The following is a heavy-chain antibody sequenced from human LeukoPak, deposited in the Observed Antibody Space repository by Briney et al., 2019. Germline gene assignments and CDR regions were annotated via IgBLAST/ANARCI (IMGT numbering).Heavy chain of an antibody. CDR3: ARVVALYYYDSSGYYCDY. V-gene: IGHV3-48*04. CDR1: GFTFSSYS. Sequence: GGSLRLSCAASGFTFSSYSMNWVRQAPGKGLEWVSYISSSSSTIYYADSVRGRFTISRDHAKNSLYLQMNSLRAEDTAVYYCARVVALYYYDSSGYYCDYWGQGTLVTVSS. D-gene: IGHD3-22*01. CDR2: ISSSSSTI. J-gene: IGHJ4*02.